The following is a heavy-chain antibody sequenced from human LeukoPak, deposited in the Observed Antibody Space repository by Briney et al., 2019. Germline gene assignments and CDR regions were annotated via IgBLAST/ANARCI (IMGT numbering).Heavy chain of an antibody. D-gene: IGHD6-19*01. V-gene: IGHV4-31*03. J-gene: IGHJ4*02. CDR3: ATVGEAVAGPHFDH. CDR1: GGSISSGGYY. CDR2: IYYSGST. Sequence: SQTLSLTCTVSGGSISSGGYYWSWIRQHPGKGLEWIGYIYYSGSTYYNPSLKSRVTISVDTSKNQFSLKLSSVTAADTAVYYCATVGEAVAGPHFDHWGQGTLVTVSS.